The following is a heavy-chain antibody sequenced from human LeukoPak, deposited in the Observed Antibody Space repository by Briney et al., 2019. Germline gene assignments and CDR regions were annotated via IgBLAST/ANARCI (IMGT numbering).Heavy chain of an antibody. CDR3: ARNSVTTLFDY. CDR2: ISSSSSYI. Sequence: GGSLRLSCAASGFTFSSYSMNWVRQAPGKGLEWVSSISSSSSYIYYADSVKGRFTISRDNAKNSLYLQMNSLRAEDTAVYYCARNSVTTLFDYWGQGTLVTVSS. J-gene: IGHJ4*02. CDR1: GFTFSSYS. V-gene: IGHV3-21*01. D-gene: IGHD4-11*01.